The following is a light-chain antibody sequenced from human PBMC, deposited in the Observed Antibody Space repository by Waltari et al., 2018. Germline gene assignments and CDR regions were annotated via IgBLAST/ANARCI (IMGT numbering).Light chain of an antibody. Sequence: QTVVTQEPSLTVSPGGTVTLTCASSTGAVTSGYYPNWFQQKPGQAPRALICSTSNKHSWTPARFSGSLLGGKAALTLSGVQPEDEAEYYCLLYYGGAQQDVVFGGGTKLTVL. CDR2: STS. CDR3: LLYYGGAQQDVV. J-gene: IGLJ2*01. CDR1: TGAVTSGYY. V-gene: IGLV7-43*01.